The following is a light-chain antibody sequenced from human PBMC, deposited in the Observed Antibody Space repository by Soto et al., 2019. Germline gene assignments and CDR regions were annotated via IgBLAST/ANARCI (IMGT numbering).Light chain of an antibody. J-gene: IGKJ4*01. CDR3: QQYYSYLALT. CDR1: QGISSY. Sequence: AILMTQSPSSFSASTGDRVTITCRASQGISSYLAWYQQQPGKAPKLLIYAASTLQSGVPSRLSGSGSGTDFTLTISCLQSEDFATYYCQQYYSYLALTFGGGTKVEIK. V-gene: IGKV1-8*01. CDR2: AAS.